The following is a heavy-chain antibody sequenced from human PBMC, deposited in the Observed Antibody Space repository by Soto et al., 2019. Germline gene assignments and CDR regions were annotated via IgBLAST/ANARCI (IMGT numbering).Heavy chain of an antibody. CDR2: IYYGGGT. D-gene: IGHD3-22*01. J-gene: IGHJ5*02. CDR1: GDSISSDY. Sequence: QVQLQESGPGLVKPSETLSLTCTVSGDSISSDYWSWIRQTPGKVLEWIGYIYYGGGTNYNPSLTSRVTISVDTSKRQFSLKLRSVTAADTAVYYCARLHQYDNNERSQGFDPWGPGTQVTVSS. CDR3: ARLHQYDNNERSQGFDP. V-gene: IGHV4-59*01.